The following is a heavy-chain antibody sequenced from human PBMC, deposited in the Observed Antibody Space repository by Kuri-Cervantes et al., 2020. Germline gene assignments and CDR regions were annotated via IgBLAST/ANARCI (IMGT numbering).Heavy chain of an antibody. CDR1: GFIFSNYG. J-gene: IGHJ1*01. D-gene: IGHD3-22*01. V-gene: IGHV3-30*02. Sequence: GESLKISCAASGFIFSNYGMHWVRQAPGKGLEWVTFTRYDGSNRYYADSVKGRFTISRDNAKNSLYLQMNSLRVEDTALYYCASYDSSGYDPVSYFQHWGQGTLVTVSS. CDR2: TRYDGSNR. CDR3: ASYDSSGYDPVSYFQH.